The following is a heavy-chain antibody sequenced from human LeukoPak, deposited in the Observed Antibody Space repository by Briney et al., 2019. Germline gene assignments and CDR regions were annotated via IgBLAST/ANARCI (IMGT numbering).Heavy chain of an antibody. J-gene: IGHJ4*02. CDR3: ASAGETPFDY. CDR2: IYSGGST. CDR1: GFTVSSNY. V-gene: IGHV3-66*02. Sequence: HPGGSLRLSCAASGFTVSSNYKSWVRQAPGKGLEWVSVIYSGGSTYYADSVKGRFTISRDNSKNTLYLQMNSLRAEDTAVYYCASAGETPFDYWGQGTLVTVSS. D-gene: IGHD7-27*01.